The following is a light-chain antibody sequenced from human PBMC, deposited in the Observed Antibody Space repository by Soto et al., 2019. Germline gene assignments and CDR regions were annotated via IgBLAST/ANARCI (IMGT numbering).Light chain of an antibody. V-gene: IGKV1-5*03. CDR1: QTIDSW. CDR3: QQYHIYSGT. J-gene: IGKJ1*01. CDR2: KAS. Sequence: IEMTQSPATLSASLGDRVTITCRASQTIDSWLAWYQQRPGKPPNLLIYKASTLASGVPSRFRGSGSGTEFTLTINSLQPDDFETYYCQQYHIYSGTFGQGTKVDIK.